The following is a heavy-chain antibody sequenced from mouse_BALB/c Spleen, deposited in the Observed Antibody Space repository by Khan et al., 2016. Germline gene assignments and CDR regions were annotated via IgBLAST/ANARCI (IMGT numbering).Heavy chain of an antibody. J-gene: IGHJ2*01. CDR3: ARPDF. V-gene: IGHV9-3-1*01. CDR1: GYTFTNYG. CDR2: INTYTGDT. Sequence: QIQLVQSGPELMKPGETVKISCRTSGYTFTNYGMNWVKQAPGKDLKWMGWINTYTGDTAYADDFKGQSVISSETSASTAYLQLNNLKYEDSATYFCARPDFWGQGTTLTVSS.